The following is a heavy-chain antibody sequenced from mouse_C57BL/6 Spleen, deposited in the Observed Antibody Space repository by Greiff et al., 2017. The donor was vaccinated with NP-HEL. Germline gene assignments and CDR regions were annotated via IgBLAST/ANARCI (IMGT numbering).Heavy chain of an antibody. CDR3: TREGVVATYWYFDV. Sequence: EVHLVESGEGLVKPGGSLKLSCAASGFTFSSYAMSWVRQTPEKRLEWVAYISSGGDYIYYADTVKGRFTISRDNARNTLYLQMSSLKSEDTAMYYCTREGVVATYWYFDVWGTGTTVTVSS. V-gene: IGHV5-9-1*02. CDR1: GFTFSSYA. D-gene: IGHD1-1*01. J-gene: IGHJ1*03. CDR2: ISSGGDYI.